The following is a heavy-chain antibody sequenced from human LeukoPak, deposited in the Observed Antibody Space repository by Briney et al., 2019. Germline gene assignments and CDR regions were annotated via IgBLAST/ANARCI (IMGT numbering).Heavy chain of an antibody. CDR1: GFTLSSYW. D-gene: IGHD2-2*01. J-gene: IGHJ4*02. CDR2: INSDGSTI. CDR3: TRETVVVATASLGY. V-gene: IGHV3-74*01. Sequence: PPGGSLRLSCAASGFTLSSYWMHWVRQAPGKGLVWVSRINSDGSTINYADSVKGRFTISRDNAKNTLYLQMDSLRAEDTAVYYCTRETVVVATASLGYWGLGTLVTV.